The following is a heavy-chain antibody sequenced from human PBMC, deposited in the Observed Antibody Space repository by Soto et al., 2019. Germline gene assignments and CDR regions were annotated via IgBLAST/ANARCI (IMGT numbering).Heavy chain of an antibody. CDR2: INHSGST. V-gene: IGHV4-34*01. D-gene: IGHD2-15*01. Sequence: QVQLQQWGAGLLKPSETLSLTCAVYGGSFSGYYWSWIRQPPGKGLEWIGEINHSGSTNYNPSLKSRVTISVDTSKTQFSLKLSSVTAADTAVYYCARGRRAYCSGGSCYPFDYWGQGTLVTVSS. J-gene: IGHJ4*02. CDR3: ARGRRAYCSGGSCYPFDY. CDR1: GGSFSGYY.